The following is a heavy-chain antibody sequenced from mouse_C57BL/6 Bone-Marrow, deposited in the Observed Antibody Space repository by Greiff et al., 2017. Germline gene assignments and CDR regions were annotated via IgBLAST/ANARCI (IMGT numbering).Heavy chain of an antibody. CDR1: GFTFSDYG. D-gene: IGHD4-1*01. J-gene: IGHJ4*01. V-gene: IGHV5-15*01. Sequence: EVKLMESGGGLVQPGGSLKLSCAASGFTFSDYGMAWVRQAPRKGPEWVAFISNLAYSIYYADTVTGRFTISRENAKNTLYLEMSSLRSEDTAMYCCARHLGYAMDYWGQGTSVTVSS. CDR3: ARHLGYAMDY. CDR2: ISNLAYSI.